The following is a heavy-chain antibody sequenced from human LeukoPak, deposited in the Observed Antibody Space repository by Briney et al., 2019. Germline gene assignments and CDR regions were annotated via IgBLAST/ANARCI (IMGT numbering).Heavy chain of an antibody. CDR2: IKSKTEGGTT. J-gene: IGHJ4*02. V-gene: IGHV3-15*01. D-gene: IGHD4-17*01. CDR3: TTAPTVTTSPYQV. CDR1: GFTFSNAW. Sequence: GSLRLSCAASGFTFSNAWMSWVRQAPGKGLEWVGRIKSKTEGGTTDYAAPVKGRFSISRDDSKTTLFLQMNSLKSEDTAVYYCTTAPTVTTSPYQVWGQGTLVTVSS.